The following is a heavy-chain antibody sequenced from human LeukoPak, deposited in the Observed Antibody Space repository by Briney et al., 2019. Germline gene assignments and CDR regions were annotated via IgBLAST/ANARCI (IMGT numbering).Heavy chain of an antibody. CDR1: GGSISTYY. CDR2: IYYTGST. J-gene: IGHJ4*02. Sequence: SETLSLTCTVSGGSISTYYWSWIQQPPGKGLEYIAYIYYTGSTDYNPSLKSRVSISVDTSKNQFSLELNSVTAADTAVYYCARGRYSGGWYDYWGQGTLVTVSS. V-gene: IGHV4-59*01. CDR3: ARGRYSGGWYDY. D-gene: IGHD6-19*01.